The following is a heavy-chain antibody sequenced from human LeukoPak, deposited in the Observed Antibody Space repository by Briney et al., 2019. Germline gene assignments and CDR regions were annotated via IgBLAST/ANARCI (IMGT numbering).Heavy chain of an antibody. CDR3: ARVSYSSGWYDFDY. Sequence: PGGSLRLSCAASGFTFSSYAMHWVRQAPGKGLEWVAVISYDGSNKYYADSVKGRFTISRDNSKNTLYLQMNRLRAEDTAVYYCARVSYSSGWYDFDYWGQGTLVTVSS. CDR1: GFTFSSYA. J-gene: IGHJ4*02. D-gene: IGHD6-19*01. CDR2: ISYDGSNK. V-gene: IGHV3-30-3*01.